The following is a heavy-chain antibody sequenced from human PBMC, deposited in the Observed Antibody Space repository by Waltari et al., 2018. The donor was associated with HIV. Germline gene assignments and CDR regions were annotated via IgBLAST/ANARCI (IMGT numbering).Heavy chain of an antibody. CDR3: TRGSGRYEY. V-gene: IGHV3-49*04. J-gene: IGHJ4*02. Sequence: DVQLVESGGDLVQTGRSLLLSCAGSGFTFGHFAITWVRQAPGKGLEWVGYIRAKAYGGTSEYAASVKGRFVISRDDSKSIAYLQMNSLKTEDTAIYYCTRGSGRYEYWGQGTMTTVSS. CDR1: GFTFGHFA. D-gene: IGHD1-26*01. CDR2: IRAKAYGGTS.